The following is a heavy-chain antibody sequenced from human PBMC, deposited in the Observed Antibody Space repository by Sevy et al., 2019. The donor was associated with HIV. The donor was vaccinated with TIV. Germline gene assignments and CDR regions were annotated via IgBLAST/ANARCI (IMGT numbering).Heavy chain of an antibody. CDR1: GFTFSSYS. J-gene: IGHJ4*02. CDR3: ARDQWDMASYYFDY. Sequence: GGSLRLSCAASGFTFSSYSMNWVRQAPGKGLEWVSYFSSSSSTIYYADSVKGRFTISRDNAKNSLYLQMNSLRDEDTAVYYCARDQWDMASYYFDYWGQGTLVTVSS. V-gene: IGHV3-48*02. D-gene: IGHD2-15*01. CDR2: FSSSSSTI.